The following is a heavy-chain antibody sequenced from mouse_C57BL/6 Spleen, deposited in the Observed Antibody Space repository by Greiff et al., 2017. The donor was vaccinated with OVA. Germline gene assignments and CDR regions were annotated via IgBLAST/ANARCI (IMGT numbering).Heavy chain of an antibody. D-gene: IGHD1-1*02. CDR3: ARQGYGPFAY. CDR2: IYPGSGNT. CDR1: GYSFTSYY. J-gene: IGHJ3*01. V-gene: IGHV1-66*01. Sequence: QVQLKQSGPELVKPGASVKISCKASGYSFTSYYIHWVKQRPGQGLEWIGWIYPGSGNTKYNEKFKGKATLTADTSSSTAYMQLSSLTSEDSAVYYCARQGYGPFAYWGQGTLVTVSA.